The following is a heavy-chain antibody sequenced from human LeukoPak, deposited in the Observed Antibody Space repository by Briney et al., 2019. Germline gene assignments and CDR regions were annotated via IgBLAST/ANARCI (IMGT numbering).Heavy chain of an antibody. V-gene: IGHV4-31*03. CDR3: ARGSSYYDILTGYWERYYFDY. CDR1: GGSISSGGYY. D-gene: IGHD3-9*01. Sequence: SETLSLTCTVSGGSISSGGYYWSWIRQHPGKGLEWIGYIYYSGSTYYNPSLKSRVTISVDTSKNQFSLKLSSVTAADTAVYYCARGSSYYDILTGYWERYYFDYWGQGTLVTVSS. J-gene: IGHJ4*02. CDR2: IYYSGST.